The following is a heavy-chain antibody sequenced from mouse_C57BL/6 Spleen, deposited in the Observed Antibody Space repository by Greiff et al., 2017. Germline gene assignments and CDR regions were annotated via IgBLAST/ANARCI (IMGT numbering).Heavy chain of an antibody. CDR3: AIVSFYSIDY. CDR2: INYDGSST. Sequence: DVKLVESEGGLVQPGSSMKLSCTASGFTFSDYYMDWVRQVPEQGLEWVANINYDGSSTSYMDSLNSRFIISRYNAKNILYLQRISLNSKDTATYYFAIVSFYSIDYWGQGTSVTVSS. J-gene: IGHJ4*01. CDR1: GFTFSDYY. V-gene: IGHV5-16*01. D-gene: IGHD1-1*01.